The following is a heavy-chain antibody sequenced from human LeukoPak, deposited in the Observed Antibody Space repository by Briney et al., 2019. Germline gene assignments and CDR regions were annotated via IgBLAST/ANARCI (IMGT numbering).Heavy chain of an antibody. CDR1: GGSTSNSF. D-gene: IGHD2-15*01. Sequence: SETPSLTCTVSGGSTSNSFWSWIRQPAGKGLEWIGRICTDGSTNSNLSLRSRLTMSLDTSNNQVSLKLTSVTAADTAVYFCARAPGGCGGTCAFDYWGQGILVTVSS. V-gene: IGHV4-4*07. CDR3: ARAPGGCGGTCAFDY. J-gene: IGHJ4*02. CDR2: ICTDGST.